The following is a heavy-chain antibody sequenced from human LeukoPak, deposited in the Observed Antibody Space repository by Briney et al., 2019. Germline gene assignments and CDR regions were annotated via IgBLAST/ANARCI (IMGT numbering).Heavy chain of an antibody. V-gene: IGHV1-2*06. CDR2: INPNSGGT. Sequence: ASVKVSCKASGYTFTGYYMHWVRQAPGQGLEWMGRINPNSGGTNYAQKFQGRVTMTRDTSISTAYMELSRLRSDDTAVYYCASYQDIVVVPAAMFGGMDVWGQGTTVTVSS. D-gene: IGHD2-2*01. J-gene: IGHJ6*02. CDR3: ASYQDIVVVPAAMFGGMDV. CDR1: GYTFTGYY.